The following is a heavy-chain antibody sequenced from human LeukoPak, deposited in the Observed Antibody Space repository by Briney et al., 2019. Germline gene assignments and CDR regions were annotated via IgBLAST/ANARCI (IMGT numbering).Heavy chain of an antibody. J-gene: IGHJ4*02. D-gene: IGHD5-12*01. V-gene: IGHV1-8*01. CDR1: GYTLTSYD. CDR3: ATYSGYAQ. Sequence: ASVKVSCKASGYTLTSYDVNWVRQATGQGLEWMGWMNPNSGNTGYAQKFQGRVTISRNTSITTAYMELGGLTSEDTAVYYCATYSGYAQWGQGTLVTVSS. CDR2: MNPNSGNT.